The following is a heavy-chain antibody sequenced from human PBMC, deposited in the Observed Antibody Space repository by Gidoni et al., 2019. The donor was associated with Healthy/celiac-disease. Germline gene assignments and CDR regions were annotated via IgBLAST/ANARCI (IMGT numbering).Heavy chain of an antibody. V-gene: IGHV4-61*02. CDR1: GGSISSGSYY. J-gene: IGHJ5*02. CDR3: ARVGGYCSSTSCYRWFDP. CDR2: IYTSGST. D-gene: IGHD2-2*01. Sequence: QVQLQESGPGLVKPSQTLSLTCPVSGGSISSGSYYWSWIRQPAGKGLEWIGRIYTSGSTNYNPSLKSRVTISVDTSKNQFSLKLSSVTAADTAVYYCARVGGYCSSTSCYRWFDPWGQGTLVTVSS.